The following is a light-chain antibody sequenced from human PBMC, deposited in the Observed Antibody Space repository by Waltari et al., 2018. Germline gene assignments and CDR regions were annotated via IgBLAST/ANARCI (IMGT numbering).Light chain of an antibody. CDR3: CSYTGSSTSYG. J-gene: IGLJ1*01. CDR1: STALARSNL. Sequence: QSALSQPASVSGSPGQSLTITCTGASTALARSNLVPWYQHHPNRAPKLIIYEATKRPSGISHRFSGAKSGATASLRISGLQADDEADYYCCSYTGSSTSYGCGGGTKVTVL. V-gene: IGLV2-23*01. CDR2: EAT.